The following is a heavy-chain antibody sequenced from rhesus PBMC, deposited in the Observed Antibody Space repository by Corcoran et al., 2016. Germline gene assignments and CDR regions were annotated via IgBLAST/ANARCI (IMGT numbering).Heavy chain of an antibody. CDR1: GGAISDYSY. CDR2: IYSKSAST. J-gene: IGHJ4*01. V-gene: IGHV4S9*01. CDR3: ARGSYGRRYFDY. D-gene: IGHD5-36*01. Sequence: QVQLPASGPGLVKPSETLSLTCADPGGAISDYSYRTWIRQPPGRGLEVIGNIYSKSASTFDNPALKSRFTSSKATSKNQFFLKLSSVTAADTAVYYCARGSYGRRYFDYWGQGVLVTVSS.